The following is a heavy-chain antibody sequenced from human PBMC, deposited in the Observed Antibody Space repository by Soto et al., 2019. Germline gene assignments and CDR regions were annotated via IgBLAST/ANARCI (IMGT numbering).Heavy chain of an antibody. CDR3: ARDRNSPQIVVVPADIHGWFDP. V-gene: IGHV1-18*01. CDR2: ISAYNGNT. J-gene: IGHJ5*02. D-gene: IGHD2-2*01. Sequence: GASVKVSCKASGYTFTSYGISWVRQAPGQGLEWMGWISAYNGNTNYAQKLQGRVTMTTDTSTSTAYMELRSLRSDDTAVYYCARDRNSPQIVVVPADIHGWFDPWGQGTLVTVSS. CDR1: GYTFTSYG.